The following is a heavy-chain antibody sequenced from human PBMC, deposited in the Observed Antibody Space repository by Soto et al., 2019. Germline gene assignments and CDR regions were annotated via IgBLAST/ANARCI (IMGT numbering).Heavy chain of an antibody. D-gene: IGHD5-12*01. Sequence: TSVKVSCKDSGYTYTSYGISWVRQAPGQGLEWMGWISAYNGNTNYAQKLQGRVTMTTDTSTSTAYMELRSLRSDDTAVYYCARDYPRGGYNHYWGQGTLVTVSS. CDR3: ARDYPRGGYNHY. CDR2: ISAYNGNT. CDR1: GYTYTSYG. J-gene: IGHJ4*02. V-gene: IGHV1-18*01.